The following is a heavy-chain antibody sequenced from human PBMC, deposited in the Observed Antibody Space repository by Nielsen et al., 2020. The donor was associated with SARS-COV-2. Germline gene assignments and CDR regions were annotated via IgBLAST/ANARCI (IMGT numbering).Heavy chain of an antibody. V-gene: IGHV4-59*12. CDR1: GGSISSYY. Sequence: SETLSLTCTVSGGSISSYYWSWIRQPPGKGLEWIGYIYYSGSPTYNPSLKSRVTISVDTSKSQFFLKLSSVTAADTAVYYCANWGHAFDIWGQGTKVTVSS. D-gene: IGHD3-16*01. CDR3: ANWGHAFDI. J-gene: IGHJ3*02. CDR2: IYYSGSP.